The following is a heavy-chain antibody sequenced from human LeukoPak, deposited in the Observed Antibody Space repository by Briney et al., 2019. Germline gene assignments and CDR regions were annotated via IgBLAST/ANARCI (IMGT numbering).Heavy chain of an antibody. CDR2: MSGSGDTT. Sequence: GESLKISCAASGFTFSTYAMSWVRQAPGKGLEWVSTMSGSGDTTYYAESVKGRFTISRDNSKNTLYLQMNSLRAEDTAIYYCARGRQSSSNWYYFDPWGQGTLVTVSS. CDR3: ARGRQSSSNWYYFDP. V-gene: IGHV3-23*01. D-gene: IGHD6-13*01. CDR1: GFTFSTYA. J-gene: IGHJ4*02.